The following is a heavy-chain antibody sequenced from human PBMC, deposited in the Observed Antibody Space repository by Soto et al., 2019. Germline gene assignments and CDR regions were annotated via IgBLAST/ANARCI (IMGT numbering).Heavy chain of an antibody. V-gene: IGHV3-23*01. CDR3: AKIRGSVPAASSSYYGMDV. CDR2: ISGSGGST. D-gene: IGHD2-2*01. J-gene: IGHJ6*02. CDR1: GFTFSNYG. Sequence: AGGSLRLSCATSGFTFSNYGRNWVRQAPGKGLEWVSVISGSGGSTYYADSVKGRFTISRDNSKNTLYLQMNSLRAEDTAVYYCAKIRGSVPAASSSYYGMDVWGQGTTVTVSS.